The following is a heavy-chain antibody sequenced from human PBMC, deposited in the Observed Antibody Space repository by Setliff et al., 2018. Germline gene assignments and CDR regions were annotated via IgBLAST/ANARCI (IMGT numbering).Heavy chain of an antibody. J-gene: IGHJ4*02. V-gene: IGHV4-34*01. CDR3: ASANTTGYYYFDY. CDR1: GGSFSGYF. Sequence: SETLSLTCAVYGGSFSGYFWSWIRQAPGRGLEWIGEINDRGSTHYNPSLKSRVTISIDTSKNQFSLKLTSVTAADTAVYYCASANTTGYYYFDYWGQGTLVTVSS. CDR2: INDRGST. D-gene: IGHD1-26*01.